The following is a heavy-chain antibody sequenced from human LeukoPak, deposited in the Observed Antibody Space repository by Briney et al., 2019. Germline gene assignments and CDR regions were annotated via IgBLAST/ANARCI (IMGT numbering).Heavy chain of an antibody. Sequence: PGGSLRLSCAASGFTFSSYAMHWVRQAPGKGLEWVAVISYDGSNKYYADSVKGRFTISRDNSKNTLYLQMNSLRAEDTAVYYCAREMIAVAGFDYWGQGTLVTVSS. CDR1: GFTFSSYA. J-gene: IGHJ4*02. D-gene: IGHD6-19*01. V-gene: IGHV3-30-3*01. CDR3: AREMIAVAGFDY. CDR2: ISYDGSNK.